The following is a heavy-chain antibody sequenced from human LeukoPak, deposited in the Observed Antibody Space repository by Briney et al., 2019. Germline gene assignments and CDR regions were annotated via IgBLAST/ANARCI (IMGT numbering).Heavy chain of an antibody. J-gene: IGHJ4*02. V-gene: IGHV1-69*13. CDR1: GGTFSSYA. CDR3: ARGGGYYYDSSGLPYYFDY. Sequence: SVKVSCKASGGTFSSYAISWVRQAPGQGLEWMGGIIPIFGTANYAQKFQGRVTITADESTSTAYMELSSLRSEDTAVYYCARGGGYYYDSSGLPYYFDYWGQGALVTVSS. CDR2: IIPIFGTA. D-gene: IGHD3-22*01.